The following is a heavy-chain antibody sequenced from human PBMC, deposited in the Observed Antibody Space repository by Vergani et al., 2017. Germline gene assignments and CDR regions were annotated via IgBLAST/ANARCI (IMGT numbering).Heavy chain of an antibody. V-gene: IGHV1-69*08. J-gene: IGHJ6*03. CDR2: IIPILGIA. CDR3: ARDVLWFGELSHYYYYMDV. CDR1: GGTFSSYT. Sequence: QVQLVQSGAEVKKPGSSVKVSCKASGGTFSSYTISWVRQAPGQGLEWMGRIIPILGIANYAQKFQGRVTITADKSTSTAYMELSSLRSEDTAVYYCARDVLWFGELSHYYYYMDVWGKGTTVTVSS. D-gene: IGHD3-10*01.